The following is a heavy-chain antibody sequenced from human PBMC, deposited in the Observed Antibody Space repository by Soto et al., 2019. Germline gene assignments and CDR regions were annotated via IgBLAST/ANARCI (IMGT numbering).Heavy chain of an antibody. CDR2: IYHSGST. CDR1: GGSISSTNW. J-gene: IGHJ4*02. V-gene: IGHV4-4*02. Sequence: QVQLQESGPGLVKPSGTLSLTCAVSGGSISSTNWWRWVRQPPGKGLEWIGEIYHSGSTNYNPSLSRRVTISVDKSNNQFALKLSFMTAAETAVYYGARGLSTLAPLDYWGQGTLVTVSS. CDR3: ARGLSTLAPLDY. D-gene: IGHD3-3*02.